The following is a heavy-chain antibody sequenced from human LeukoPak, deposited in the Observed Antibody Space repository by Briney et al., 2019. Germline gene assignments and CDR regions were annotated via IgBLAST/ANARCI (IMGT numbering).Heavy chain of an antibody. D-gene: IGHD1-26*01. CDR3: ARDLLGANWFDP. CDR1: GGSIYSGDYY. Sequence: SDTLSLNCTVSGGSIYSGDYYWSWIRQPPGKGLEWIGYIYYSGSTYYNPSLKSRVTISVDTSKNQFSLKLSSVTAADTAVYYCARDLLGANWFDPWGQGTLVTVSS. J-gene: IGHJ5*02. V-gene: IGHV4-30-4*02. CDR2: IYYSGST.